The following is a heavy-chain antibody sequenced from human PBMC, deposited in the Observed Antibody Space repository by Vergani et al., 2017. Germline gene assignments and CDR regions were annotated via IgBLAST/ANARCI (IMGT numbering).Heavy chain of an antibody. J-gene: IGHJ6*02. D-gene: IGHD2-8*02. Sequence: QVQLVQSGAEVKKPGASAKVSCKASGYTFTSYYMHWVRQAPGQGLEWMGIINPSGGSTSYAQKFQGRVTMTRDTSTSTVYMELSSLRSEDTAVYYCARXSTGGVYYYYGMDVWGQGTTVTVSS. CDR2: INPSGGST. CDR3: ARXSTGGVYYYYGMDV. CDR1: GYTFTSYY. V-gene: IGHV1-46*01.